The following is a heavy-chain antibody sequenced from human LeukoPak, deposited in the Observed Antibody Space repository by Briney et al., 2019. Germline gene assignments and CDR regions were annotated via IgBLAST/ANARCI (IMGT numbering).Heavy chain of an antibody. CDR1: GFTFSSYA. V-gene: IGHV3-23*01. D-gene: IGHD1-26*01. CDR2: ISGSGGST. CDR3: AKLREWELLHTVDY. Sequence: QAGGSLRLSCAASGFTFSSYAMSWVRQAPGKGLEWVSAISGSGGSTYYADSVKGRFTISRDNSKNTLYLQMNSLRAEDTAVYYCAKLREWELLHTVDYWGQGTLVTVSS. J-gene: IGHJ4*02.